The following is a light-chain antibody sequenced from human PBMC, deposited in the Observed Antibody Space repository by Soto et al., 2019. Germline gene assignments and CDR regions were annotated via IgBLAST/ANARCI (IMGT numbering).Light chain of an antibody. V-gene: IGLV3-21*02. CDR2: DDS. CDR3: HVWDSGSDHHV. J-gene: IGLJ1*01. CDR1: NIGSKS. Sequence: VLAQPPSVSVAPGQTASITCGGNNIGSKSVHWYQQKAGQAPVLVVYDDSDRPSGIPARFSGSNSGKTATLTITRVEAGDEADYYCHVWDSGSDHHVFGTGTKLTVL.